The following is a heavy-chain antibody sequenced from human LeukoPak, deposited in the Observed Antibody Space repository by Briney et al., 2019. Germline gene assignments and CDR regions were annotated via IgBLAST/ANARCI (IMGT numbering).Heavy chain of an antibody. J-gene: IGHJ5*02. CDR1: GFSLSTSGVG. V-gene: IGHV2-5*01. CDR2: IYWNDDK. CDR3: AHRRHSWAPLFLEWLTLPFDP. Sequence: SGPTLVNPTQTLTLTCTFSGFSLSTSGVGVGWIRQPPGKALEWLALIYWNDDKRYSPSLKSRLTITKDTSKNQVVLTMTNMDPVDTATYYCAHRRHSWAPLFLEWLTLPFDPWGQGTLVTVSS. D-gene: IGHD3-3*01.